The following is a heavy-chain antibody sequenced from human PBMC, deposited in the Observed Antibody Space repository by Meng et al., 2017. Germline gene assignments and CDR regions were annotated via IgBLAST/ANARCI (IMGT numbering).Heavy chain of an antibody. CDR2: INPNSGVT. J-gene: IGHJ4*02. D-gene: IGHD4-23*01. Sequence: VQLVQAGAEGKRPGASVKVSCKASGYLFTGYYRHWVRQAPGQGLEWMGQINPNSGVTNFAQRFQGRVTMTRDTSISTAYMELSRLTSDDTAVYYCAREIASRGNHARWGQGTLVTVSS. CDR1: GYLFTGYY. CDR3: AREIASRGNHAR. V-gene: IGHV1-2*06.